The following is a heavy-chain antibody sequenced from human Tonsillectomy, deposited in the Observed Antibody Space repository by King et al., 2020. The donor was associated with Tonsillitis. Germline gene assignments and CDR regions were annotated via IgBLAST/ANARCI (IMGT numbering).Heavy chain of an antibody. D-gene: IGHD1-26*01. Sequence: VQLVESGGGVVQPGRSLRLSCAASGFTFRSYGMHWVRQAPGKGLEWVAVIWFDGSNKYYADAVKGRFTISRDNSKNTLYLQVNSLRAEDTAIYYCARGSGSGSYGVAFDYWGQGTLVTVSS. CDR2: IWFDGSNK. V-gene: IGHV3-33*01. CDR3: ARGSGSGSYGVAFDY. CDR1: GFTFRSYG. J-gene: IGHJ4*02.